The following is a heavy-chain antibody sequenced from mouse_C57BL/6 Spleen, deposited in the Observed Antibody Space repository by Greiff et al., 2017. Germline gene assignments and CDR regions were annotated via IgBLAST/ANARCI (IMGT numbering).Heavy chain of an antibody. CDR2: INPNNGGT. CDR3: ATSYYSKGGFDY. J-gene: IGHJ2*01. Sequence: EVQLQQSGPELVKPGASVKISCKASGYTFTDYYMNWVKQSHGKSLEWIGDINPNNGGTSYNQKFKGKATLTVDKSSSTAYMELRSLTSEDSAVYYCATSYYSKGGFDYWGQGTTLTVSS. D-gene: IGHD2-5*01. CDR1: GYTFTDYY. V-gene: IGHV1-26*01.